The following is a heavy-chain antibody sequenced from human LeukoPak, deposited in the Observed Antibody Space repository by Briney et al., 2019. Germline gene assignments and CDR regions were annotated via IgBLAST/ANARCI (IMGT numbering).Heavy chain of an antibody. J-gene: IGHJ6*02. CDR2: IYSGGST. CDR3: ARDRYYYYGMDV. Sequence: GGSLRLSCAASGFTVSSNYMSWVRQAPGKGLEWVSVIYSGGSTYYADSVKGRFTISRDNSKNTLYLQMNSLRAEDTAVYYCARDRYYYYGMDVWGQGTTVTVSS. V-gene: IGHV3-53*01. CDR1: GFTVSSNY.